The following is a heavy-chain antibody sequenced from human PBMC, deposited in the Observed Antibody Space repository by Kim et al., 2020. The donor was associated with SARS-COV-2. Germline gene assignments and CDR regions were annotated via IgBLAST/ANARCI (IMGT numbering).Heavy chain of an antibody. D-gene: IGHD3-10*01. CDR3: ARALRGVIRYYGMDV. V-gene: IGHV1-18*04. J-gene: IGHJ6*02. CDR1: GYTFTSYG. CDR2: ISAYNGNT. Sequence: ASVKVSCKASGYTFTSYGISWVRQAPGQGLEWMGWISAYNGNTNYAQKLQGRVTMTTDTSTSTAYMELRSLRSDDTAVYYCARALRGVIRYYGMDVWGQGTTVTVSS.